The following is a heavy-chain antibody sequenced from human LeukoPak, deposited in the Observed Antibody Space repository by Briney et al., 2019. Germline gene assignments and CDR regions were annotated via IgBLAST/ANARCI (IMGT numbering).Heavy chain of an antibody. D-gene: IGHD2-2*01. CDR2: IYYSGST. Sequence: PSETLSLTCTVSGGSISSYYWSWIRQPPGKGLEGIGYIYYSGSTNYNTSLKSRVTISVDTSKNQFSLKLSSVTAADTAVYYCARGFGDCSSTSCYDYYYYGMDVWGKGTTVSVSS. CDR3: ARGFGDCSSTSCYDYYYYGMDV. J-gene: IGHJ6*04. CDR1: GGSISSYY. V-gene: IGHV4-59*01.